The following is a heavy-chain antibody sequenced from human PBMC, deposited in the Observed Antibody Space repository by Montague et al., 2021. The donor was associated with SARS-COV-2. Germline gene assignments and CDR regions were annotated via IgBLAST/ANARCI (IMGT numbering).Heavy chain of an antibody. CDR1: GGSISSSSYY. CDR3: ARVGRQQLVRLSGMDV. J-gene: IGHJ6*02. D-gene: IGHD6-13*01. CDR2: IYYSGST. Sequence: ETLFLTCTVAGGSISSSSYYWGWIRQPPGKGLEWIGSIYYSGSTYYNPSLKSRVTISVDTSKNQFSLKLSSVTAADTAVYYCARVGRQQLVRLSGMDVWGQGTTVTVSS. V-gene: IGHV4-39*07.